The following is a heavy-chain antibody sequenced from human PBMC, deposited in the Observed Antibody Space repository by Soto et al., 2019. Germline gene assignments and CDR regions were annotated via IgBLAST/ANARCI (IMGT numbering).Heavy chain of an antibody. V-gene: IGHV1-18*01. J-gene: IGHJ4*02. Sequence: QVQLVQSGGEVKKPGASVKVSCKASGYTFRDYGISWVRQAPGQGVEWMGWISTYNGNKNYAQRFHGRVTLTTDTSTTTAYMELRSLRSDDTAIYYCARRYGDPSSAAGFDHWGQGTLVTVSS. D-gene: IGHD4-17*01. CDR2: ISTYNGNK. CDR3: ARRYGDPSSAAGFDH. CDR1: GYTFRDYG.